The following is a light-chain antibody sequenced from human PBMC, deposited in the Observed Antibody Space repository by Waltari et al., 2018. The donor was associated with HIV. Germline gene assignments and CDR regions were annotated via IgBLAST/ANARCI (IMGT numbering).Light chain of an antibody. J-gene: IGLJ2*01. CDR1: SDDIGLYNF. CDR3: SSFATSDTLL. Sequence: QSALTQPASVSGSPGQSITISCTGTSDDIGLYNFVSWYQKHPDKAPQLIIYGNTNRPSGVSYRVAGSKSDNPASLTISGLQAEDEADYYCSSFATSDTLLFGGGTKLTVL. CDR2: GNT. V-gene: IGLV2-14*01.